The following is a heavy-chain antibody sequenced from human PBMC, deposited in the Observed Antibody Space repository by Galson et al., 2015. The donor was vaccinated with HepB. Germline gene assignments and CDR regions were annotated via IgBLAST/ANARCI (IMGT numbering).Heavy chain of an antibody. CDR1: GFTFSSYA. Sequence: SLRLSCAASGFTFSSYAMHWVRQAQGKGLEWVAVISYDGSNKYYADSVKGRFTISRDNSKNTLYLQMNSLRAEDTAVYYCARSTYYYDSSGYSYYYYGMDVWGQGTTVTVSS. J-gene: IGHJ6*02. CDR2: ISYDGSNK. CDR3: ARSTYYYDSSGYSYYYYGMDV. D-gene: IGHD3-22*01. V-gene: IGHV3-30*04.